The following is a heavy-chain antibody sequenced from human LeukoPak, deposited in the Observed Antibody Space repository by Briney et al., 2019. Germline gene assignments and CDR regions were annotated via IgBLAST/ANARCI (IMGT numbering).Heavy chain of an antibody. CDR2: IKGDGIET. D-gene: IGHD1-26*01. CDR1: GFTFSGSW. J-gene: IGHJ4*02. V-gene: IGHV3-74*01. CDR3: AEVGELGATSDYFDY. Sequence: GGSLRLSCAASGFTFSGSWMHWVRQAPGKGLVWVSRIKGDGIETNYADSVKGRFTVPRDDTKKTMYLQISRLRAEDTAIYFCAEVGELGATSDYFDYWGQGALVTVSS.